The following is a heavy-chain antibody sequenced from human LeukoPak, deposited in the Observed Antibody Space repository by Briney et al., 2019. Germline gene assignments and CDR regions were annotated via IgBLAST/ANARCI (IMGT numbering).Heavy chain of an antibody. CDR2: IYTSGST. V-gene: IGHV4-61*02. CDR1: GGSISSSSYY. CDR3: ARGGYDFWSGYYTDY. J-gene: IGHJ4*02. D-gene: IGHD3-3*01. Sequence: KPSETLSLTCTVSGGSISSSSYYWSWIRQPAGKGLEWIGRIYTSGSTNYNPSLKSRVTISVDTSKNQFSLKLSSVTAADTAVYYCARGGYDFWSGYYTDYWGQGTLVTVSS.